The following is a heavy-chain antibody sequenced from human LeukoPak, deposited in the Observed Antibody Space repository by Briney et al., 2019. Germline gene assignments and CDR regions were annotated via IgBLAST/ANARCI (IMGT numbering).Heavy chain of an antibody. D-gene: IGHD1-26*01. CDR3: TTFRPRNSGSSTDGVDY. J-gene: IGHJ4*02. V-gene: IGHV3-15*01. CDR2: IKSKTDGGTT. CDR1: GFTFSNAW. Sequence: GGSLRLSCAASGFTFSNAWMSWVRQAPGKGLEWVGRIKSKTDGGTTDYAAPVKGRFTISRDDSKNTLYLQMNSLKTEDTAVYYCTTFRPRNSGSSTDGVDYWGQGTLVTVSS.